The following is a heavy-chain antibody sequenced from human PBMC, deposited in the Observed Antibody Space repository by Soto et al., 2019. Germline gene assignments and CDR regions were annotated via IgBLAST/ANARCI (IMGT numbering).Heavy chain of an antibody. CDR3: VRDIITTGSYYYAMGV. V-gene: IGHV4-30-4*01. J-gene: IGHJ6*02. Sequence: SETLSLTCTVSGGSISSADHYWSWIRQPPGKGLEWIGYIYHSGNAYYSPSLKSRVTMSIDTSKNQFSLDLSSVTAADTAMYYCVRDIITTGSYYYAMGVWGQGTTVTVSS. D-gene: IGHD3-10*01. CDR2: IYHSGNA. CDR1: GGSISSADHY.